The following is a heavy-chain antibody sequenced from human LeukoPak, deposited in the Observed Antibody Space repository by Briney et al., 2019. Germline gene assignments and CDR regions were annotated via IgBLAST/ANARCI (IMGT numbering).Heavy chain of an antibody. CDR1: GYTFTSYG. D-gene: IGHD4-11*01. CDR2: ISAYNGNT. CDR3: ARTNDYSGPTVACFVDY. V-gene: IGHV1-18*01. Sequence: ASVKVSCKASGYTFTSYGISWVRQAPGQGLEWMGWISAYNGNTNYAQKLQGRVTMTTDTSTSTAYMELRSLRSDDTAVYYCARTNDYSGPTVACFVDYWGQGTLVTVSS. J-gene: IGHJ4*02.